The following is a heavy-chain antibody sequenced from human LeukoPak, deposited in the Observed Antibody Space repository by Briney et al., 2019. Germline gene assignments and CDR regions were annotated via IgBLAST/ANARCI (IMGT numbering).Heavy chain of an antibody. CDR1: GFTFSTYA. V-gene: IGHV3-30*04. CDR2: ISDDGRHN. J-gene: IGHJ3*02. Sequence: GGSLRLSCAASGFTFSTYAMNWVRQAPGEGLEWVAVISDDGRHNYYADSVKGRFTISRDNSKSTLYLQMNSLRAEDTAVYYCARDCGYYGSGSYFAFDIWGQGTMVTVSS. CDR3: ARDCGYYGSGSYFAFDI. D-gene: IGHD3-10*01.